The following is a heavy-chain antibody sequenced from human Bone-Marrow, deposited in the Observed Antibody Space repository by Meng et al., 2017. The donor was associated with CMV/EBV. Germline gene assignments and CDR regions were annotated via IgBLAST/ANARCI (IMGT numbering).Heavy chain of an antibody. Sequence: ASVKVSCKASGYTFTGYYMHWVRQAPGQGLELMGWINPNSGGTNYAQKFQGRVTMTRDTSISTAYMELSRLRSDDTAVYYCARGSPYYDFWSGYFNYYGMDVWGQGTTVTVSS. CDR2: INPNSGGT. J-gene: IGHJ6*02. V-gene: IGHV1-2*02. CDR3: ARGSPYYDFWSGYFNYYGMDV. D-gene: IGHD3-3*01. CDR1: GYTFTGYY.